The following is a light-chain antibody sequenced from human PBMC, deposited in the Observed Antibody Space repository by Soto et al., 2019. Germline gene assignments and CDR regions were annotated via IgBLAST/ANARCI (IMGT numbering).Light chain of an antibody. Sequence: EIVLTQSPGTLSLSPGERATLSCRASQSVSSSYLAWYQQKPGQAPRLLISGPSSRATGIADRFSGSGSGTDFSLTISRPQPEDFAVYYCQQYGSSGYTFGQGTKLVIK. CDR2: GPS. V-gene: IGKV3-20*01. CDR1: QSVSSSY. CDR3: QQYGSSGYT. J-gene: IGKJ2*01.